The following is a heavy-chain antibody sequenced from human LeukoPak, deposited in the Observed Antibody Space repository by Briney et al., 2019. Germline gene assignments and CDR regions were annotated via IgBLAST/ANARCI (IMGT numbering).Heavy chain of an antibody. CDR1: GGSISSYY. V-gene: IGHV4-4*07. D-gene: IGHD3-10*01. Sequence: SETLSLTCTVSGGSISSYYWSWIRQPAGKGLEWVGRIYTSGSTNYNPSLKSRVTMSVDTSKNQCSLKLSSVTAADTAVYYCARDLYYYGSGSYYNSPSYYYYMDVWGKGTTVTVSS. J-gene: IGHJ6*03. CDR3: ARDLYYYGSGSYYNSPSYYYYMDV. CDR2: IYTSGST.